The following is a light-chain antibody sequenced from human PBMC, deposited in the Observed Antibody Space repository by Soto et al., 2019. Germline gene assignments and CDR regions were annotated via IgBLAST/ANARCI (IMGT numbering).Light chain of an antibody. CDR1: QSVGSIY. Sequence: EFVFTQSPCTLSLSPGERATLSFRASQSVGSIYLAWYQQRPGQAPRLLISGASNRATGIPVRFSGSGSGTDFTLTISSLEPEDFAVYYCQQRSIWTPITFGQGTRLEIK. CDR3: QQRSIWTPIT. J-gene: IGKJ5*01. V-gene: IGKV3D-20*02. CDR2: GAS.